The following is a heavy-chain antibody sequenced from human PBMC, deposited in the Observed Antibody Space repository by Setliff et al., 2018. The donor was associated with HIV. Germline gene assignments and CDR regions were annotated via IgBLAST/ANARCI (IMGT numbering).Heavy chain of an antibody. CDR3: VRDDYGYNGKGFDY. Sequence: SETLSLTCTVSGGSITGYYWSWIRQPPGKGLEWIGWIYYSGNTRYNPSLQSRVTISLDTSNNQISLRLSSVTAADTAMYYCVRDDYGYNGKGFDYWGPGTLVTVSS. CDR2: IYYSGNT. V-gene: IGHV4-59*12. D-gene: IGHD4-17*01. CDR1: GGSITGYY. J-gene: IGHJ4*02.